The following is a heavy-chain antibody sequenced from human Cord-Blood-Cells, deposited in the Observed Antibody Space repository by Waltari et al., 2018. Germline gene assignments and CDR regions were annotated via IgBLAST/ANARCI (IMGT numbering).Heavy chain of an antibody. J-gene: IGHJ3*02. D-gene: IGHD7-27*01. CDR2: IYTSGST. CDR1: GGSISSGSCY. Sequence: QVQLQESGPGLVKPSQTLSLTCTVSGGSISSGSCYRSWIRQPAGKGLEWIGYIYTSGSTNYNPSLKSRVTISVDTSKNQFSLKLSSVTAADTAVYYCARDNSGDDAFDIWGQGTMVTVSS. CDR3: ARDNSGDDAFDI. V-gene: IGHV4-61*09.